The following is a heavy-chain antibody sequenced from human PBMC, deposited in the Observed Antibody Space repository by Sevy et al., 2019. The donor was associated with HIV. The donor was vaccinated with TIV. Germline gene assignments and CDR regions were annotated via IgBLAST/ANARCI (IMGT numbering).Heavy chain of an antibody. D-gene: IGHD2-15*01. CDR2: ISGSGGST. CDR1: GFIFSTYT. V-gene: IGHV3-23*01. CDR3: AKGDRTFYGLDV. Sequence: GGSLRLSCAASGFIFSTYTMTWVRQAPGKGLEWVSGISGSGGSTYYADSLKGRFTIFRDNSKNTVYLQMNSLRAEDTAVYYSAKGDRTFYGLDVWGQGTTVTVSS. J-gene: IGHJ6*02.